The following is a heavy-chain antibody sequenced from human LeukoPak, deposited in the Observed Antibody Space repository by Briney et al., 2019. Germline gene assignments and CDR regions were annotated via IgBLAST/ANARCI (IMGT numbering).Heavy chain of an antibody. V-gene: IGHV3-11*04. D-gene: IGHD3-3*01. CDR3: AREGYDFWSGYPYYYYYMDV. J-gene: IGHJ6*03. Sequence: GGSLRLSCAASGFTFSDYYMSWIRQAPGKGLEGVSYISSSGSTIYYADSVKGRFTISRDNAKNSLYLQMNSLRAEDTAVYYCAREGYDFWSGYPYYYYYMDVWGKGTTVTVSS. CDR1: GFTFSDYY. CDR2: ISSSGSTI.